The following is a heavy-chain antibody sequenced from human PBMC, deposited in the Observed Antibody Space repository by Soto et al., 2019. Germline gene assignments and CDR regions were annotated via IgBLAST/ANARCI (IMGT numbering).Heavy chain of an antibody. CDR1: GGTFSSYT. CDR3: ARQSYNLLYARFDY. CDR2: IIPILGIA. V-gene: IGHV1-69*02. J-gene: IGHJ4*02. D-gene: IGHD1-20*01. Sequence: QVQLVQSGAEVKKPGSSVKVSCKASGGTFSSYTISWVRQAPGQGLEWMGRIIPILGIANYAQKFQGRVTITADQSTSTAYMELSSLRSEDTAVYYCARQSYNLLYARFDYWGQGTPVTVSS.